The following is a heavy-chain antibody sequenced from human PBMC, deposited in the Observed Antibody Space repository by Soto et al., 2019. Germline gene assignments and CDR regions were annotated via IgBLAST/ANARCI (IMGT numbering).Heavy chain of an antibody. CDR3: ARIKLVEWFFINVDVYDMDV. CDR1: GFSLSDYA. CDR2: ISSDSRTI. D-gene: IGHD3-3*01. Sequence: PGGSLRLSCVASGFSLSDYAVNWVRQAPGKGLEWVSFISSDSRTIYYADSVEGRLTVSRDNARNSVSLQMDSLRDEDAAVYYCARIKLVEWFFINVDVYDMDVCGQGTPVTVSS. J-gene: IGHJ6*02. V-gene: IGHV3-48*02.